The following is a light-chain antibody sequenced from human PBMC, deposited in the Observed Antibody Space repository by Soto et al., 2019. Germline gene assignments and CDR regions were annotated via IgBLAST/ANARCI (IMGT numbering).Light chain of an antibody. CDR2: DAS. V-gene: IGKV3-15*01. CDR3: QQYNNWPPYT. Sequence: EIEMTQSPVTLSVSPGERATLSCRASQSVSSNLAWYQQKPGQAPRLLIYDASTRATGVPARFSGSGSGTEFTLTISSLQSEDFVVYYCQQYNNWPPYTFGQGTKLEIK. CDR1: QSVSSN. J-gene: IGKJ2*01.